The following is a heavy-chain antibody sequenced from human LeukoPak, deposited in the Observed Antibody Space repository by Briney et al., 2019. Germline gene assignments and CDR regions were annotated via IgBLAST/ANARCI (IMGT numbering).Heavy chain of an antibody. CDR3: AGRPTGYYAGGAFDI. D-gene: IGHD3-10*02. Sequence: SETLSLTCAVYGGSFSGYYWGWIRQPPGKGLEWIGEINHSGSTNYNPSLKSRVTISVDTSKNQFSLKLSSVTAADTAVYYCAGRPTGYYAGGAFDIWGQGTMVTVSS. J-gene: IGHJ3*02. CDR2: INHSGST. CDR1: GGSFSGYY. V-gene: IGHV4-34*01.